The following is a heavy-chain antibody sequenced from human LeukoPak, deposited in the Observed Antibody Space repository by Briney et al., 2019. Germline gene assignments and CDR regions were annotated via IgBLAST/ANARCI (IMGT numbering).Heavy chain of an antibody. CDR3: ARSLTVDIEGVYFDY. V-gene: IGHV1-2*02. D-gene: IGHD5-12*01. CDR2: INPNSGGT. J-gene: IGHJ4*02. CDR1: GYIFTAYY. Sequence: ASVKVSCKASGYIFTAYYMHWVRQAPGQGPEWMGWINPNSGGTNFGQKFQGRVTMTRDTSISTAYMDLSSLRSDDTAVYYCARSLTVDIEGVYFDYWGQGTLVTVSS.